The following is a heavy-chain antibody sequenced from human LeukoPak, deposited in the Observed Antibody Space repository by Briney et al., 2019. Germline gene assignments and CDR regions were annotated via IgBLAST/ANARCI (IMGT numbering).Heavy chain of an antibody. V-gene: IGHV3-9*01. D-gene: IGHD1-26*01. J-gene: IGHJ4*02. CDR1: GFTFDVYA. CDR2: INWNGGST. CDR3: AKDFNPIVGATSLFDY. Sequence: PGRSLRLSCVASGFTFDVYAMHWVRQAPGKGLEWVSGINWNGGSTGYADSVKGRFTISRDNSKNTLCLQMNSLRAEDTAVYYCAKDFNPIVGATSLFDYWGQGTLVTVSS.